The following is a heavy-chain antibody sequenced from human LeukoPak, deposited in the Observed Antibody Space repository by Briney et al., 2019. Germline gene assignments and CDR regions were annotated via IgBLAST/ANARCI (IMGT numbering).Heavy chain of an antibody. CDR3: ARDPSSGWYPKYFQH. Sequence: SETLSLTCTVSGGSISSSSYYWGWVRQPPGKGLEWIGSIYYSGSTYYNPSLKSRVTISVDTSKNQFSLKLSSVTAADTAVYYCARDPSSGWYPKYFQHWGQGTLVTVSS. CDR2: IYYSGST. D-gene: IGHD6-19*01. V-gene: IGHV4-39*07. J-gene: IGHJ1*01. CDR1: GGSISSSSYY.